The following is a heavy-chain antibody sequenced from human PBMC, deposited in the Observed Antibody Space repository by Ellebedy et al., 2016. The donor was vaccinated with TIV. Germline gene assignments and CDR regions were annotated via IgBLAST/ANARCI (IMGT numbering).Heavy chain of an antibody. Sequence: SETLSLTXTASGGSSGHTRYYWGWVRQPPGKALEWIGTTDYSGNTYYNPSLKSRVTISVDTSKNQFSLTLASVTAADTAVYYCARDREVRWFYFWGQGTLVIVSS. CDR1: GGSSGHTRYY. D-gene: IGHD5-24*01. CDR3: ARDREVRWFYF. J-gene: IGHJ4*02. V-gene: IGHV4-39*07. CDR2: TDYSGNT.